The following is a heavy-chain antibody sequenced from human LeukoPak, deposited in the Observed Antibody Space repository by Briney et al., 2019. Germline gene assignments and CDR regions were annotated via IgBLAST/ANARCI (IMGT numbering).Heavy chain of an antibody. CDR2: ISYDGSNK. CDR3: ATDIVVVPAAKFDY. J-gene: IGHJ4*02. Sequence: GGSLRLSCAASGFTFSSYAMHWVRQAPGKGLEWVAVISYDGSNKYYADSVKGRFTISRDNSKNTLYLQMNSLRAEDTAVYYCATDIVVVPAAKFDYWGQGTLVTVSS. V-gene: IGHV3-30*04. D-gene: IGHD2-2*01. CDR1: GFTFSSYA.